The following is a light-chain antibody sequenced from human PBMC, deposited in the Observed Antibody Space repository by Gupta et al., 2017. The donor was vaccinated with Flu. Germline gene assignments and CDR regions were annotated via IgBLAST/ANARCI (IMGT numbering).Light chain of an antibody. CDR1: RFPDQY. Sequence: SYELTQPPSVSVSPGQTARITCSRNRFPDQYGHWYQQKPGQAPVLMIYKDTERPSGIPERFSGATSGTTVTLTITGVQAEDEADDYCQSADNSGAYKWVFGGGTKLTVL. CDR2: KDT. CDR3: QSADNSGAYKWV. J-gene: IGLJ3*02. V-gene: IGLV3-25*02.